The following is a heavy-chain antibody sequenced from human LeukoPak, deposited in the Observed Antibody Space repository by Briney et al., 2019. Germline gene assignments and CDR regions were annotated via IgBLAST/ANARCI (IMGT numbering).Heavy chain of an antibody. CDR1: GLTFDDYA. V-gene: IGHV3-9*01. Sequence: GGSLRLSCAASGLTFDDYAMHWVRQAPGKGLEWVSGISWNSGSIGYADSVKGRFTISRDNAKNSLYLQMNSLRAEDTALYYCAKDMDRTGWYFQHWGQGALVTVSS. CDR2: ISWNSGSI. D-gene: IGHD1-1*01. CDR3: AKDMDRTGWYFQH. J-gene: IGHJ1*01.